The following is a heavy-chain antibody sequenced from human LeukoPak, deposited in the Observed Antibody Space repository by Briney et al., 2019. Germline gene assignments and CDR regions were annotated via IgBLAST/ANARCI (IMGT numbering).Heavy chain of an antibody. D-gene: IGHD1-26*01. Sequence: GASVKVSCKASGYTFTGYYMHWMRQAPGQGLEWMGWINPNSGGTNYAQKFQGRVTMTRDTSISTAYMELSGLRSDDTAVYYCARDTTRDNWFDPWGQGTLVTVSS. CDR2: INPNSGGT. CDR3: ARDTTRDNWFDP. CDR1: GYTFTGYY. J-gene: IGHJ5*02. V-gene: IGHV1-2*02.